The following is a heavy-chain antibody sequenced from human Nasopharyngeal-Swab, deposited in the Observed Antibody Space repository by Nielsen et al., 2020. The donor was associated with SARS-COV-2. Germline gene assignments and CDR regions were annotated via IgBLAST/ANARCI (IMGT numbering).Heavy chain of an antibody. Sequence: GESLKISCAASGFTCSSDAMSRVRQAPVKGLERVSAISGSGGSTYYADSVKGRFTISRDNSKNTLYLQMNSLRAEDTAVYYCAKSVGSGIAAAATYYFDYWGQGTLVTVSS. CDR3: AKSVGSGIAAAATYYFDY. CDR2: ISGSGGST. CDR1: GFTCSSDA. V-gene: IGHV3-23*01. D-gene: IGHD6-13*01. J-gene: IGHJ4*02.